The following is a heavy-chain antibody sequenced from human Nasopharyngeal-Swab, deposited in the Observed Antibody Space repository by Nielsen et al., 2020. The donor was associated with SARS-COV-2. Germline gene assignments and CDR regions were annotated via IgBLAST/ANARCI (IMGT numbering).Heavy chain of an antibody. CDR3: ARPGSSGSYDAFDI. J-gene: IGHJ3*02. D-gene: IGHD6-19*01. CDR1: GFTFSSYW. V-gene: IGHV3-74*01. CDR2: INSDGSST. Sequence: GESLKISCAASGFTFSSYWMHWVRQAPGKGLVWVSRINSDGSSTRDADSVKGRFTISRDNAKNTLYLQMNSLRAEDTAVYYCARPGSSGSYDAFDIWGQGTMSPSLQ.